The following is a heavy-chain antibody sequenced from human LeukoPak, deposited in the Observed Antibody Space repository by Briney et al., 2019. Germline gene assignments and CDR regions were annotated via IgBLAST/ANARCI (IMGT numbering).Heavy chain of an antibody. CDR1: GGSISSSSYY. CDR2: INYSGST. Sequence: PSETLSLTCTVSGGSISSSSYYWGWIRQPPGKGLEWIGSINYSGSTYYNPSLKSRVTISVDMSKSQFSLKLSSVTAADTAVYYCARRTHEYSGYDKYYLDYWGQGTLVTVSS. J-gene: IGHJ4*02. CDR3: ARRTHEYSGYDKYYLDY. D-gene: IGHD5-12*01. V-gene: IGHV4-39*01.